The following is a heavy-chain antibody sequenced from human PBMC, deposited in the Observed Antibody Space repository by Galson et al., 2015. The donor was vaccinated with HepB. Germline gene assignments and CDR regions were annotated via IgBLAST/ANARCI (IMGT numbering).Heavy chain of an antibody. CDR3: GRDFSYGSLDFGN. CDR1: GFTFSRYG. V-gene: IGHV3-33*01. J-gene: IGHJ4*02. D-gene: IGHD6-6*01. Sequence: SLRLSCAASGFTFSRYGMHWVRQAPGKGLDWVAAIQFDGSKEYYAHSVKGRFTIFRDDSKNTVSLQMNSLGAEDSAVYYCGRDFSYGSLDFGNWGQGTLVTVFS. CDR2: IQFDGSKE.